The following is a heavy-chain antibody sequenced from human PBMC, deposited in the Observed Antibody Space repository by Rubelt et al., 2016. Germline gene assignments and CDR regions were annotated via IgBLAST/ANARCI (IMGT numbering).Heavy chain of an antibody. CDR2: ISYDGSNK. CDR3: AREITPADLD. D-gene: IGHD2-2*01. J-gene: IGHJ4*02. V-gene: IGHV3-30*04. CDR1: GFIFSRYA. Sequence: QVQLVESGGGVVQPGRSLCLSCAASGFIFSRYAMHWVRQAPGKGLERVAVISYDGSNKYSPDSVKGRFTISRDNSKNTLYLQMNSLRAEDTAVYYCAREITPADLDWGQGTLVTVSS.